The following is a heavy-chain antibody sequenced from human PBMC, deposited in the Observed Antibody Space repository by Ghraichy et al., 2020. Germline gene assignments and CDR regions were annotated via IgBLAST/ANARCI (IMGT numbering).Heavy chain of an antibody. V-gene: IGHV3-48*02. D-gene: IGHD2-2*01. CDR2: VSHTSNLI. J-gene: IGHJ4*02. Sequence: GGSLKLSCTASGFTFGSYAMNWVRQAPGQGLEWISYVSHTSNLISYAASVEGRFTISRDNAKNSLYLQMNSLSHEDTAVYYCVRGQPGIPAASYFDFWGQGTLVTVSS. CDR3: VRGQPGIPAASYFDF. CDR1: GFTFGSYA.